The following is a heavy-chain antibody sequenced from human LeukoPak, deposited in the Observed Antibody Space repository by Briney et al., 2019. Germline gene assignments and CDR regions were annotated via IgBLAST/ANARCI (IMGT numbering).Heavy chain of an antibody. CDR2: ISSSSSYI. CDR1: GFTFSSYS. D-gene: IGHD3-3*01. Sequence: PGGSLRLSCAASGFTFSSYSMNWVRQAPGKGLEWVSSISSSSSYIYYADSVKGRFTISRDNAKNSLYLQMNSLRAEDTAVYYCARGSRITIFGVVHYYMDVWGKGTTVTVSS. J-gene: IGHJ6*03. CDR3: ARGSRITIFGVVHYYMDV. V-gene: IGHV3-21*01.